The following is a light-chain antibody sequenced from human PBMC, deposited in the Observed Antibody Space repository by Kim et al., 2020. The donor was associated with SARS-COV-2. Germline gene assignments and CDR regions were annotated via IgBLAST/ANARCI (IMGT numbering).Light chain of an antibody. CDR3: QQSYHTPIT. CDR1: QSISSL. Sequence: ASVGDRVTITCRASQSISSLLNWDQQKPGRAPNLLIYGAFRLQSGVPSRFSGAGSGTDFTLTISSLQPEDFATYYCQQSYHTPITFGQGTRLEIK. V-gene: IGKV1-39*01. J-gene: IGKJ5*01. CDR2: GAF.